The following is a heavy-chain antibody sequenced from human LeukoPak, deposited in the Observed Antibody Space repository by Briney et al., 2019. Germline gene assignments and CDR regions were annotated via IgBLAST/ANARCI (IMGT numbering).Heavy chain of an antibody. CDR2: IRSKANSYAT. Sequence: GSPRLSFAASGVPLSCSSIPRGRQASGKGAGGVGRIRSKANSYATAYAASVKGRFTISRDDSKNTAYLQMNSLKTEDTAVYYCTRHRSGWYLDWGQGTLVTVSS. CDR3: TRHRSGWYLD. D-gene: IGHD6-19*01. V-gene: IGHV3-73*01. J-gene: IGHJ4*02. CDR1: GVPLSCSS.